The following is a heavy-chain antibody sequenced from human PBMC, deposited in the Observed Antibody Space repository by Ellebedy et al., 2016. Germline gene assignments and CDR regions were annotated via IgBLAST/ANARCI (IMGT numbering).Heavy chain of an antibody. CDR3: AREGAGDILDY. Sequence: GESLKISCAASGFTFSSYWMSWVRQAPGKGLEWVANIKQDGSEKYYVDSVKGRFTISRDNAKNSLYLQMNSLRAEDTAVYYCAREGAGDILDYWGQGTLVTVSS. CDR1: GFTFSSYW. D-gene: IGHD2-15*01. CDR2: IKQDGSEK. J-gene: IGHJ4*02. V-gene: IGHV3-7*04.